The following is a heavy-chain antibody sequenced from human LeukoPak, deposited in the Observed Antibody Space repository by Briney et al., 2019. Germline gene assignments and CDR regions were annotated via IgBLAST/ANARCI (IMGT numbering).Heavy chain of an antibody. V-gene: IGHV5-51*01. D-gene: IGHD3-10*01. CDR2: IHPGESDI. Sequence: GESLKISCKGSGYSFGTHWIGWVRQMPGKGLEWMGIIHPGESDIRYNPSFQGQITMSADKSISTAYLQWSSLRASDTAMYYCARHVDYYASGTYYAYGLDVWGQGTTVTASS. CDR3: ARHVDYYASGTYYAYGLDV. J-gene: IGHJ6*02. CDR1: GYSFGTHW.